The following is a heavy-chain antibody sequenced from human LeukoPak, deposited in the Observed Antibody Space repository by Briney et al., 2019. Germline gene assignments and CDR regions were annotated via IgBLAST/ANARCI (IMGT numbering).Heavy chain of an antibody. J-gene: IGHJ4*02. CDR1: GGSISSYY. CDR3: ARAIPYTSGSLILDY. D-gene: IGHD3-22*01. V-gene: IGHV4-59*01. CDR2: IYYSGST. Sequence: PSETLSLTCTVSGGSISSYYWSWIRQPPGKGLEWIGYIYYSGSTSYNPSLKSRVTISVDTSKNQFSLRLSSVTAADTAVYFCARAIPYTSGSLILDYWGQGTLVTVSS.